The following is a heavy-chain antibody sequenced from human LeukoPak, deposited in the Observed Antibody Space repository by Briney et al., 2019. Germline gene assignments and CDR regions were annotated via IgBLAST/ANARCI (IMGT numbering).Heavy chain of an antibody. CDR3: ARDRGARHIVVVTATPRSNWFDP. J-gene: IGHJ5*02. CDR1: GGSISSYY. D-gene: IGHD2-21*02. V-gene: IGHV4-4*07. Sequence: SETLALTCTVSGGSISSYYWSWIRQPAGKGLEWIGRIYTSGSTNYNPSLKSRVTMSVGTSKNQFSLKLSSVTAADTAVYYCARDRGARHIVVVTATPRSNWFDPWGQGTLVTVSS. CDR2: IYTSGST.